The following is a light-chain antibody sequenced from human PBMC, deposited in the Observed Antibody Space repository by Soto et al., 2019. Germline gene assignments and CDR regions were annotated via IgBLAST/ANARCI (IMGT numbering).Light chain of an antibody. CDR3: QQYKTWYT. J-gene: IGKJ2*01. Sequence: EIVMTQSPATLSVSPGERATLSCRASQNVNYYLAWYQQKPGQAPRPLIYCASTRATGIPARFSGSGSGTEFTLSISNLQSEDFAVYYCQQYKTWYTFGQGTKLEI. V-gene: IGKV3-15*01. CDR1: QNVNYY. CDR2: CAS.